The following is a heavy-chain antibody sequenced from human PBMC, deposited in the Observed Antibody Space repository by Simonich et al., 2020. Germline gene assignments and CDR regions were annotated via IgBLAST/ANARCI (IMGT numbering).Heavy chain of an antibody. CDR3: ARDRNWGWFDP. D-gene: IGHD7-27*01. CDR1: GFTFSSYA. CDR2: ISYCGSNE. V-gene: IGHV3-30*07. Sequence: QVQLVESGGGVVQPGRSLRLSCAASGFTFSSYALDWVRQAPGKGIWRVAVISYCGSNEYYAEPVKGRFTISKDKSKNTPYLQMNSLRAEDTAVYYCARDRNWGWFDPWGQGTLVTVSS. J-gene: IGHJ5*02.